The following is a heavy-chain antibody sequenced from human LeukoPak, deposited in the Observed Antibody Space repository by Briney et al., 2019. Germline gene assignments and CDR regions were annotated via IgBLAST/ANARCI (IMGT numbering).Heavy chain of an antibody. D-gene: IGHD2-15*01. J-gene: IGHJ4*02. V-gene: IGHV3-23*01. CDR3: AKQGCSGGSCYFDY. CDR2: ISGSGGST. Sequence: PGGSLRLSCAASGFTFSSYAMSWVRQAPGEGLEWVSAISGSGGSTYYADSVKGRFTISRDNSKNTLYLQMNSLRAEDTAVYYCAKQGCSGGSCYFDYWGQGTLVTVSS. CDR1: GFTFSSYA.